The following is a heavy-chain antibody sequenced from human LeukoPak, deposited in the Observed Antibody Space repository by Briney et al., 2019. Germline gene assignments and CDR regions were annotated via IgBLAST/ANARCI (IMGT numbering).Heavy chain of an antibody. Sequence: GASVKVSCKASGYTFTSYYIHWVRQAPGQGLEWMGIINPGGGSTSYGQKFQDRVTMTRDTSTSTVYMELSSLRSEDTAVYYCARLDEYSSSSRYYGMDVWGQGTTVTVSS. CDR1: GYTFTSYY. J-gene: IGHJ6*02. D-gene: IGHD6-6*01. CDR3: ARLDEYSSSSRYYGMDV. CDR2: INPGGGST. V-gene: IGHV1-46*01.